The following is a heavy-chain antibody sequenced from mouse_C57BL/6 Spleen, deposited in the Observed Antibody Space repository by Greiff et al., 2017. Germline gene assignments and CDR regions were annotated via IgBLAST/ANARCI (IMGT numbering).Heavy chain of an antibody. CDR1: GYTFTSYW. CDR3: ATFYGSRAWFAY. D-gene: IGHD1-1*01. Sequence: QQSCKASGYTFTSYWMDWVKQRPGQGLEWIGNIYPSDSETHYNQKFKDKATLTVDKSSSTAYMQLSSLTSEDSAVYYCATFYGSRAWFAYWGQGTLVTVSA. V-gene: IGHV1-61*01. J-gene: IGHJ3*01. CDR2: IYPSDSET.